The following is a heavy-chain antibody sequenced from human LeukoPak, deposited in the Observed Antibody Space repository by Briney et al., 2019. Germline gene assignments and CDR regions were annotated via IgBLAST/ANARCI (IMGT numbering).Heavy chain of an antibody. CDR3: ARRSYCSSTSCYSQDAFDI. CDR1: GYSFTSYW. CDR2: MYPGDSDT. D-gene: IGHD2-2*02. V-gene: IGHV5-51*01. Sequence: GESLKISCKGSGYSFTSYWIGWVRQMPGKALEWMGIMYPGDSDTRYSPSFQGQVTISADKSINTAYLQWSSLKALDTAMYYCARRSYCSSTSCYSQDAFDIWGQGTMVTVSS. J-gene: IGHJ3*02.